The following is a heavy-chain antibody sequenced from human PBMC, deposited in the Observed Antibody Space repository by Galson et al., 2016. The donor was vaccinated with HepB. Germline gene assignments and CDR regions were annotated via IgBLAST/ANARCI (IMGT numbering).Heavy chain of an antibody. CDR3: ARLPSIAVSGAFDY. CDR2: IHPADSDT. V-gene: IGHV5-51*01. J-gene: IGHJ4*02. Sequence: QSGAEVKKPGESLKISCKVSGYSFTSNWIGWVRQMPGKGLEWMGFIHPADSDTRYSPSFQGQVTISDDKSISTAYLQWSSLKASDTAMFFCARLPSIAVSGAFDYWGPGTLVTVSS. CDR1: GYSFTSNW. D-gene: IGHD6-19*01.